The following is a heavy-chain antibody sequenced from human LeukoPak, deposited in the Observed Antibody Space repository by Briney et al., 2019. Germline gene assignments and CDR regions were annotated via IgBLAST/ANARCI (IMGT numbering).Heavy chain of an antibody. J-gene: IGHJ4*02. CDR1: GGSISSYY. Sequence: SETLSLTCTVSGGSISSYYWSWIRQPPGKGLEWIGYIYYSGSTNYNPSLKSRVTISVDTSKNQFSLKLSSVTAADTAVYYCATSSAAGTYYFDYWGQGTLVTVSS. D-gene: IGHD6-13*01. CDR2: IYYSGST. CDR3: ATSSAAGTYYFDY. V-gene: IGHV4-59*01.